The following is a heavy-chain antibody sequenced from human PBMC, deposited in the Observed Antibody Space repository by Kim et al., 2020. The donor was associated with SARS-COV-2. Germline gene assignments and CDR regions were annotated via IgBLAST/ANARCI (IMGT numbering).Heavy chain of an antibody. CDR1: GFSFSRFW. CDR3: ARDPSFGAFDS. J-gene: IGHJ4*02. Sequence: GGSLRLSCGASGFSFSRFWMTWVRRPPGRGLELVAQITPDGSGNNYVDSVQGRFTISRDNPNNFLYLQMNSLTVEDTAIYYCARDPSFGAFDSWGQGTLVTVSS. CDR2: ITPDGSGN. D-gene: IGHD3-10*01. V-gene: IGHV3-7*03.